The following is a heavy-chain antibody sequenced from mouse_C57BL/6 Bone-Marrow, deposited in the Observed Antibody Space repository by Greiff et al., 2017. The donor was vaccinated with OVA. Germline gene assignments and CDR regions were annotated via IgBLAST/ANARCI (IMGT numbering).Heavy chain of an antibody. CDR1: GFTFSDYG. D-gene: IGHD1-1*01. CDR2: ISSGSSTI. CDR3: ARPNYGSSYRYFDV. V-gene: IGHV5-17*01. J-gene: IGHJ1*03. Sequence: EVQLVESGGGLVKPGGSLKLSCAASGFTFSDYGMHWVRQAPEKGLEWVAYISSGSSTIYYADTVKGRFTITRDNAKNTLFLQMTSLRSEDTAMYYCARPNYGSSYRYFDVWGTGTTVTVSS.